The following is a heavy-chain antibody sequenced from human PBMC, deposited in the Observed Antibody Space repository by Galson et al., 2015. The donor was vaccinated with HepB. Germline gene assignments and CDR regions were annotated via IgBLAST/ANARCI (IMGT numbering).Heavy chain of an antibody. J-gene: IGHJ5*02. CDR2: ISYDGSNK. CDR1: GFTFSSYA. Sequence: SLRLSCAASGFTFSSYAMHWVRQAPGKGLEWVAVISYDGSNKYYADSVKGRFTISRDNSKNTLYLQMNSLRAEDTAVYYCASLYYHPTDWFDPWGQGTLVTVSS. D-gene: IGHD3-10*01. V-gene: IGHV3-30*04. CDR3: ASLYYHPTDWFDP.